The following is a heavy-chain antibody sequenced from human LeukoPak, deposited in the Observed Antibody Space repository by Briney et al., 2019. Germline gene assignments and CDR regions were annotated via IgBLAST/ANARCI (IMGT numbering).Heavy chain of an antibody. V-gene: IGHV3-30*18. Sequence: GGSLRLSCAAAGFTFSSYGIHWVRQAPGKGLEWVAVISYDGSNKYYADSVKGRFTISRDNSKNTLYLQMNSLRAEDTAVYYCAKDHYDSSGYYFTRHDWGQGTLVTVSS. CDR1: GFTFSSYG. CDR3: AKDHYDSSGYYFTRHD. CDR2: ISYDGSNK. J-gene: IGHJ4*02. D-gene: IGHD3-22*01.